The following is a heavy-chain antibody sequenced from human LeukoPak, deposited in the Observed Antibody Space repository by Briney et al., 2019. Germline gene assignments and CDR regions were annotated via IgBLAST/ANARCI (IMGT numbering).Heavy chain of an antibody. D-gene: IGHD4-11*01. J-gene: IGHJ6*02. CDR2: IKQDGSEK. Sequence: PGGSLRLSCGASVFTYRLYWMSGVRQAPGRGLECVANIKQDGSEKYYVDSVKGRFTISRDNAKNSLYLQMNSLRAEDTAVYYCATDYPYAYYYDMDVWGQGTTVTVSS. CDR3: ATDYPYAYYYDMDV. CDR1: VFTYRLYW. V-gene: IGHV3-7*01.